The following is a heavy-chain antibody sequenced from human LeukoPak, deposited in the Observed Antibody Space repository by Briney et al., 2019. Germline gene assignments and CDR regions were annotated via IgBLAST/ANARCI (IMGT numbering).Heavy chain of an antibody. CDR2: ISYXGXNK. D-gene: IGHD4-17*01. CDR3: ARDQGYWGVTIHY. CDR1: GFTFXVXX. Sequence: PGRSLRLSCAASGFTFXVXXXXXVRQAPGXXXXXVAVISYXGXNKYXXXXXXXXFXXXRDSSKNTLYLQMNSLRAEDTAVYYCARDQGYWGVTIHYWGQGTLVTVFS. V-gene: IGHV3-30-3*01. J-gene: IGHJ4*02.